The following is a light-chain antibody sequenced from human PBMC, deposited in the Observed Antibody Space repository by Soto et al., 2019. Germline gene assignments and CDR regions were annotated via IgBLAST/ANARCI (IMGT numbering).Light chain of an antibody. CDR3: QQYGSSPRT. V-gene: IGKV3-20*01. CDR2: GAS. Sequence: EIVMTQSPATLSVSPGASATLSCRASQSVSSSYLAWYQQKPGQAPRLLIYGASSRATGIPDRFSGSGSGTDFTLTISRLEPEDFAVYYCQQYGSSPRTFGQGTKVDIK. J-gene: IGKJ1*01. CDR1: QSVSSSY.